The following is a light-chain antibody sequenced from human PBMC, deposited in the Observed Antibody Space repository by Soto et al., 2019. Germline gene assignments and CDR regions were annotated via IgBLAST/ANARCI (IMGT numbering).Light chain of an antibody. J-gene: IGKJ1*01. CDR2: GAS. CDR3: QQYGGSTRT. Sequence: EIVLTQSPGTLSLSPGERATLSCRASQSVRSSHLAWYQQKPGQAPRLIIHGASSRATGVPDRITGSGSGTDFTLSISRLEPEDFAVYYCQQYGGSTRTFGQGTKVDIK. CDR1: QSVRSSH. V-gene: IGKV3-20*01.